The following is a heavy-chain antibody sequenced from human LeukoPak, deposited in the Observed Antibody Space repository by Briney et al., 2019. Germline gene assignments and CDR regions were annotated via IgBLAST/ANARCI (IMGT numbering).Heavy chain of an antibody. CDR3: ARGSSSWVYFDY. D-gene: IGHD6-13*01. Sequence: ASVKVSCKASGYTFTSYGISWVRQAPGQGLEWMGWISAYNGNTNYAQKFQGWVTMTRDTSISTAYMELSRLRSDDTAVYYCARGSSSWVYFDYWGQGTLVTVSS. V-gene: IGHV1-18*01. CDR2: ISAYNGNT. J-gene: IGHJ4*02. CDR1: GYTFTSYG.